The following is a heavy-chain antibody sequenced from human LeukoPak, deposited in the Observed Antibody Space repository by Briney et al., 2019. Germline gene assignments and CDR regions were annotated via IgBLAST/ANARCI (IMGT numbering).Heavy chain of an antibody. V-gene: IGHV4-30-4*01. CDR1: GGSISSGDYY. CDR3: ARDFSICASCERGIDAFDI. D-gene: IGHD2-2*01. J-gene: IGHJ3*02. Sequence: SETLSLTCTVSGGSISSGDYYWSWIRQPPGKGLEWIGYIYYSGSTYYNPSLKSRVTISVDTSKNQFSLKLSSVTAADTAVYYCARDFSICASCERGIDAFDIWGQGTMVTVSS. CDR2: IYYSGST.